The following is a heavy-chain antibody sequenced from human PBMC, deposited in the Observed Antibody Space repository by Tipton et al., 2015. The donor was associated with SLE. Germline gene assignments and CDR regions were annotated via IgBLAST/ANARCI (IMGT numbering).Heavy chain of an antibody. CDR1: GGSISSGSHY. Sequence: TLSLTCTVSGGSISSGSHYWGWLRQPPGKGLEWVGTIYYVGTTFYNPSIKSRLTISVDTSKSQFSLNLNSVTAADTAVYFCARRSSGFYPFDSWGQGTLVTVSS. D-gene: IGHD3-22*01. V-gene: IGHV4-39*01. CDR3: ARRSSGFYPFDS. CDR2: IYYVGTT. J-gene: IGHJ4*02.